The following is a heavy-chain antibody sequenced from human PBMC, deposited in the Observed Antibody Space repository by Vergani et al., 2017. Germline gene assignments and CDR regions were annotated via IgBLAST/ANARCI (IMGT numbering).Heavy chain of an antibody. CDR2: IKQDGSEK. Sequence: EVQLVESGGGLVQPGGSLRLSCAASGFTFSSYWMSWVRQAPGKGLEWVANIKQDGSEKYYVDSVKGRFTISRDNAKNSLYLQMNSLRAEDTAVYYCAIEDYVLGYCSGGSCSHDYYYMDVWGKGTTVTVSS. CDR3: AIEDYVLGYCSGGSCSHDYYYMDV. D-gene: IGHD2-15*01. CDR1: GFTFSSYW. J-gene: IGHJ6*03. V-gene: IGHV3-7*01.